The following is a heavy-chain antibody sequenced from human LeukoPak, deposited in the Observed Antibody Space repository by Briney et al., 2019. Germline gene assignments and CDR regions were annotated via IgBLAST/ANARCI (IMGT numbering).Heavy chain of an antibody. CDR2: IYHSGST. V-gene: IGHV4-30-2*01. Sequence: SQTLSLTFTVSGGSISSGGYYWSWIRQPPGKGLEWIGYIYHSGSTYYNPSLKSRVTISVDRSKNQFSLKLSSVTAADTAVYYCASNIEYSSSSPPFPFAFDIWDQGTLVTVSS. CDR1: GGSISSGGYY. D-gene: IGHD6-6*01. J-gene: IGHJ3*02. CDR3: ASNIEYSSSSPPFPFAFDI.